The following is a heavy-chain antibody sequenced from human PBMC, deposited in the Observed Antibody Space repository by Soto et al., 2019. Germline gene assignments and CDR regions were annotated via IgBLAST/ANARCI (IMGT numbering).Heavy chain of an antibody. CDR1: GGTFSSYA. D-gene: IGHD2-2*01. CDR2: IIPIFGTA. CDR3: ARLGDIVVVPAAEKGVVVDGMDV. V-gene: IGHV1-69*13. J-gene: IGHJ6*02. Sequence: ASVKVSCKASGGTFSSYAISWVRQAPGQGLEWMGGIIPIFGTANYAQKFQGRVTITADESTSTAYMELSSLRSEDTAVYYCARLGDIVVVPAAEKGVVVDGMDVWGQGTTVTVSS.